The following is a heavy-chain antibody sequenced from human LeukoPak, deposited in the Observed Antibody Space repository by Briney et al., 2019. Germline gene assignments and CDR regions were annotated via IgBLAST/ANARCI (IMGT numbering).Heavy chain of an antibody. V-gene: IGHV3-30*18. J-gene: IGHJ4*02. CDR2: ISYDGSNK. Sequence: GGSLRLSCAASGFTFSSYGMHWVRQAPGKGLEWVAVISYDGSNKYYADSVKGRFTISRDNSKNTLYLQMNSLRAEGTAVYYCAKVIAGDIHFDYWGQGTLVTVSS. CDR1: GFTFSSYG. CDR3: AKVIAGDIHFDY. D-gene: IGHD6-13*01.